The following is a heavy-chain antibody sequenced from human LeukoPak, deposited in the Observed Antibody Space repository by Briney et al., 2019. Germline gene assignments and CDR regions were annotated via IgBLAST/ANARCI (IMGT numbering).Heavy chain of an antibody. CDR1: GFTFSSYA. J-gene: IGHJ4*02. CDR2: IYSGGST. D-gene: IGHD3-22*01. CDR3: ARDPYYYDSSGYYSNY. V-gene: IGHV3-66*01. Sequence: PGGSLRLSCAASGFTFSSYAMSWVRQAPGKGLEWVSVIYSGGSTYYADSVKGRFTISRDNSKNTLYLQMNSLRAEDTAVYYCARDPYYYDSSGYYSNYWGQGTLVTVSS.